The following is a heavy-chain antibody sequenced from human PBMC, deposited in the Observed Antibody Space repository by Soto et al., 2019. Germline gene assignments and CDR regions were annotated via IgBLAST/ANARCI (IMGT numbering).Heavy chain of an antibody. J-gene: IGHJ4*02. CDR1: GYSFTSYL. CDR3: ARLQAAAGDNDLTFDY. CDR2: IDPSDSYT. V-gene: IGHV5-10-1*01. D-gene: IGHD6-13*01. Sequence: GESVQSSCNGCGYSFTSYLSSWVRQIPGKGLEWMGRIDPSDSYTNYSPSFQGHVTISADKSISTAYLQWSSLKASDTAMYYCARLQAAAGDNDLTFDYWGQGTLVTVSS.